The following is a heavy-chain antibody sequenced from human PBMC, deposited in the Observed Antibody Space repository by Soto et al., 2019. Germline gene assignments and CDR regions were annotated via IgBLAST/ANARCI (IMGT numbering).Heavy chain of an antibody. V-gene: IGHV6-1*01. CDR2: TYYRSKWYN. CDR1: GDSVSSRSAA. Sequence: QTLSLTCAISGDSVSSRSAAWNWIRQSPSRGLEWLGRTYYRSKWYNDYAVSVKSRVTINPDTSKNQFSLQLNSVTPEDTDVYYCARGIRYLDCLQDYYDYWGQGTLVTVSS. J-gene: IGHJ4*02. D-gene: IGHD3-9*01. CDR3: ARGIRYLDCLQDYYDY.